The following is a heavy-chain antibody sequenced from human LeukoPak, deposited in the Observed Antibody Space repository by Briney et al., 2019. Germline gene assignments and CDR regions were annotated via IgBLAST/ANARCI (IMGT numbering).Heavy chain of an antibody. CDR3: ARGREYSSGWYWVDFDY. CDR2: MNPNSGNT. V-gene: IGHV1-8*01. J-gene: IGHJ4*02. D-gene: IGHD6-19*01. CDR1: GYTFTSYD. Sequence: ASVKVSCKASGYTFTSYDINWVRQATGQGLEWMGWMNPNSGNTGYAQKFQGRVTITRNTSISTAYMELSSLRSEDTAVYYCARGREYSSGWYWVDFDYWGQGTLVTVSS.